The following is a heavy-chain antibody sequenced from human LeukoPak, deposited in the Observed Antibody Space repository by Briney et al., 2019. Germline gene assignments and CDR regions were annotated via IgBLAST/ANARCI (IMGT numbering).Heavy chain of an antibody. CDR2: ISAYNGNT. V-gene: IGHV1-18*01. J-gene: IGHJ3*02. CDR3: ARDLSSGGTSSWYRADAFDI. D-gene: IGHD6-13*01. CDR1: GYTFTSYG. Sequence: ASVKVSCKASGYTFTSYGISWVRQAPGQGLEWMGWISAYNGNTNYAQKLQGRVTMTTDTSTSTAYMELRSLRSDDTAVYYCARDLSSGGTSSWYRADAFDIWGQGTMVTVSS.